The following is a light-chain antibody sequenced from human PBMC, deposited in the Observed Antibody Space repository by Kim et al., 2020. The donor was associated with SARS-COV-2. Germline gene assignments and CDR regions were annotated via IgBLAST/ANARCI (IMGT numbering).Light chain of an antibody. Sequence: GQSAPVSSTGTSSDIGGYNFVAWYQQPPGKAPKVMIYEVNKRPSGVPDRFSGSKSGNTASLTVSGLQAEDEADYYCSSYAGRQNLVFGGGTQLTVL. J-gene: IGLJ2*01. CDR2: EVN. CDR3: SSYAGRQNLV. V-gene: IGLV2-8*01. CDR1: SSDIGGYNF.